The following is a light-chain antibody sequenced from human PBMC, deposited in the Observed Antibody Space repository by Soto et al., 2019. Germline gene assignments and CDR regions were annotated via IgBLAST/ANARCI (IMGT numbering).Light chain of an antibody. CDR2: DVS. CDR3: SSYTSSSTGV. CDR1: SSDVGNYNY. J-gene: IGLJ1*01. Sequence: QSVLTQPASVSGSPGQSITISCTGTSSDVGNYNYVSWYQQHPGKAPKLIIYDVSNRPSGVSNRFSGSKSGNTASLTISGLQAEDEADYYCSSYTSSSTGVFGTGTKVTVL. V-gene: IGLV2-14*01.